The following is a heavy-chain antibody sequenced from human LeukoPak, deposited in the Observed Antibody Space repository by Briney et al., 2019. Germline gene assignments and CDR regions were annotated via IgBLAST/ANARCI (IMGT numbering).Heavy chain of an antibody. V-gene: IGHV3-49*04. CDR3: TRDDLDTSSWYQTDY. Sequence: QPGGSLRLSCTASGFTFGDYAMSWVRQAPGKGLEWVGFIRSKAYGGTTEYAASVKGRFTISRDDSKSIAYLQMNSLKTEDTAVYYCTRDDLDTSSWYQTDYWGQGTLVTVSS. D-gene: IGHD6-13*01. CDR1: GFTFGDYA. CDR2: IRSKAYGGTT. J-gene: IGHJ4*02.